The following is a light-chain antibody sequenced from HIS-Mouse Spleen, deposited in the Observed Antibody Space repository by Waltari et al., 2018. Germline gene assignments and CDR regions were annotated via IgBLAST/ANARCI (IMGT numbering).Light chain of an antibody. CDR2: GVS. CDR3: QQYNNWPLT. V-gene: IGKV3-15*01. CDR1: QSVSSN. Sequence: EIVMTQSPATLSVSPGERATLSCRASQSVSSNLAWYQQKPGQAPRLLIYGVSTRATGIPARFSGSGSGTELTLTIISLQSEDFAVYYCQQYNNWPLTFGGGTKVEIK. J-gene: IGKJ4*01.